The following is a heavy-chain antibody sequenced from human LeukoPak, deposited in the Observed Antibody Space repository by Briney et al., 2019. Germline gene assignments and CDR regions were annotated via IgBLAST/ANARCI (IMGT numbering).Heavy chain of an antibody. CDR2: IYYSGST. J-gene: IGHJ5*02. CDR1: GGSISSSSYY. Sequence: SETLSLTCTVSGGSISSSSYYWGWIRQPPGKGLEWIGSIYYSGSTYYNPSLKSRVAISVDTSKNQFSLKLSSVTAADTAVYYCARALPRYCSGGSCYFLGWFDPWGQGTLVTVSS. D-gene: IGHD2-15*01. V-gene: IGHV4-39*07. CDR3: ARALPRYCSGGSCYFLGWFDP.